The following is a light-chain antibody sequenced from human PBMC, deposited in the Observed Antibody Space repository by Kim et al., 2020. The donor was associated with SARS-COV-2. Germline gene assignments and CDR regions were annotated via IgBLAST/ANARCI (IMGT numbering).Light chain of an antibody. J-gene: IGLJ1*01. CDR2: QDS. V-gene: IGLV3-1*01. CDR1: KLGDKY. Sequence: VSPGQTASVPCSGDKLGDKYANWYQQKPGQSPLLVIYQDSKRPSGIPERFSGSNSGNTATLTISGTQAMDEADYYCQAWDSGRFVFGTGTKVTVL. CDR3: QAWDSGRFV.